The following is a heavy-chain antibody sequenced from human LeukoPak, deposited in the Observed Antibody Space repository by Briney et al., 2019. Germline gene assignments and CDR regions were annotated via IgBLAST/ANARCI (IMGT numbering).Heavy chain of an antibody. CDR3: ARDGAYYFDY. Sequence: GGSLRLSCEASGFTFSDYVMHWVRQPPGKGLEWVAVVSYDGNNKYYADSVKGRFTISRDNAKNSLYLQVNSLRAEDTAVYYCARDGAYYFDYWGQGTLVTVSS. D-gene: IGHD3-16*01. V-gene: IGHV3-30-3*01. CDR1: GFTFSDYV. CDR2: VSYDGNNK. J-gene: IGHJ4*02.